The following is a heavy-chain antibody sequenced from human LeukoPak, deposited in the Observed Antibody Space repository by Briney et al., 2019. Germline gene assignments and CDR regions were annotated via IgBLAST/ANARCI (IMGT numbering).Heavy chain of an antibody. CDR2: VYSSGTT. D-gene: IGHD3-3*01. CDR3: ARGRFLENWFDP. V-gene: IGHV4-59*12. CDR1: GGSISGYY. J-gene: IGHJ5*02. Sequence: SETLSLTCTVSGGSISGYYWNWIRQTPGKGLEWIGYVYSSGTTKYNAALKRRVTISVDTSKNQFSLKMNSVTAADTAVYYCARGRFLENWFDPWAREPWSPSPQ.